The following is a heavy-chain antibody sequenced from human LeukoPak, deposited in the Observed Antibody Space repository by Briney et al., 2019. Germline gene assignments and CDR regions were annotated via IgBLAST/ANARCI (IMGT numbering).Heavy chain of an antibody. CDR3: ARGAKSIAAAGTGYFDY. CDR1: GGSFSGYY. V-gene: IGHV4-34*01. CDR2: INHSGST. J-gene: IGHJ4*02. D-gene: IGHD6-13*01. Sequence: SETLSLTCAVYGGSFSGYYWSWIRQPPGKGLEWIGEINHSGSTNYNPSLKSRVTISVDTSKNQFSLKLSSVTAADTAVYYCARGAKSIAAAGTGYFDYWGQGTLVTVSS.